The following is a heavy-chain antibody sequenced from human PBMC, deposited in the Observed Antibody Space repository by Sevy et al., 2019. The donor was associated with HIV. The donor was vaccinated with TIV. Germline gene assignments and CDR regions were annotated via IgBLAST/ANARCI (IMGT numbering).Heavy chain of an antibody. J-gene: IGHJ3*01. V-gene: IGHV3-23*01. CDR1: GFTFNTHA. D-gene: IGHD3-3*01. Sequence: GGSLRLSCAASGFTFNTHAMNWVRQAPGKGLEWVSIISGTGSNTYYADSVKGRLNISRGNSKNTLYLQMNSVRDEETPENYCAKAMNPALEYKIEEIFRTLKGFDVWGQGTMVTVSS. CDR3: AKAMNPALEYKIEEIFRTLKGFDV. CDR2: ISGTGSNT.